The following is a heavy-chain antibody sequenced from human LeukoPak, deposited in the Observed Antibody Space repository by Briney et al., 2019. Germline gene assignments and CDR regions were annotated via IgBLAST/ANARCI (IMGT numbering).Heavy chain of an antibody. D-gene: IGHD6-19*01. CDR3: ASKKGSPTHFQH. V-gene: IGHV4-30-2*01. Sequence: TSETLSLTCTVAGGSISSGGYYWSCIRQPPGKGLECIGYIYHSGSTYYNPSLKSRVTISVDRSKNQFSLKLSSVTAADTAVYYCASKKGSPTHFQHWGQGTLVTVSS. CDR1: GGSISSGGYY. J-gene: IGHJ1*01. CDR2: IYHSGST.